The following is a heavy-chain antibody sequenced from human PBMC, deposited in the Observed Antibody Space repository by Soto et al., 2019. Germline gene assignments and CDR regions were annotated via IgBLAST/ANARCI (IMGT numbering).Heavy chain of an antibody. D-gene: IGHD2-15*01. CDR3: AHLYCSGGSCRFNWFDP. CDR2: IYWDDDK. CDR1: GCSLSTSGVG. V-gene: IGHV2-5*02. J-gene: IGHJ5*02. Sequence: QITLKESGPTLVKPTQTLTLTCTFSGCSLSTSGVGVGWIRQPPGKALEWLALIYWDDDKRYSPSLKSRLTITKDTSKNQVVLTMTNMYPVDTATYYCAHLYCSGGSCRFNWFDPWGQGTLVTVSS.